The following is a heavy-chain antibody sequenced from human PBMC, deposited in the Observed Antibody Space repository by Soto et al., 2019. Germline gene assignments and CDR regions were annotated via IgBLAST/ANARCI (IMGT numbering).Heavy chain of an antibody. V-gene: IGHV1-18*01. J-gene: IGHJ6*02. CDR2: ISAYNGNT. Sequence: QVQLVQSGAEVKKPGASVKVSCKAPGYTFTSYGISWVRQAPGQGLEWMGWISAYNGNTNYAQKLQGRVTMTTDTSTSTAYMELRSLRSDDTAVYYCASVKRWLVRADYYYGMDVWGQGTTVTVSS. CDR1: GYTFTSYG. D-gene: IGHD6-19*01. CDR3: ASVKRWLVRADYYYGMDV.